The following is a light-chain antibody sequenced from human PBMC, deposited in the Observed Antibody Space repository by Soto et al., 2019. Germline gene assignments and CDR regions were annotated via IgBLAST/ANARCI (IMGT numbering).Light chain of an antibody. CDR2: DDN. CDR3: YSYTSSSTHV. J-gene: IGLJ1*01. CDR1: SSDVGGYNF. Sequence: QSALTQPASVSGSPGQSITISCTGTSSDVGGYNFVSWYQQHPGKVPKLMIFDDNRRPSGVSDRFSGSKSGTTASLTISGLQAEDEGDYYCYSYTSSSTHVFGSGTKLTVL. V-gene: IGLV2-14*03.